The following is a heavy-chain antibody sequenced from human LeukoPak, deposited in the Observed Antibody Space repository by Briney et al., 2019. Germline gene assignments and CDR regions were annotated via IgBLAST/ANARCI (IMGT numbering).Heavy chain of an antibody. CDR1: GGSFSGYY. Sequence: SETLSLTCAVYGGSFSGYYWSWIRQPPGKGLEWIGEINHSGSTNYNPSLKSRVTISVDTSKNQFSLKLSSVTAADTAVYYCARGRDYWGQGTLITVSS. V-gene: IGHV4-34*01. J-gene: IGHJ4*02. CDR3: ARGRDY. CDR2: INHSGST.